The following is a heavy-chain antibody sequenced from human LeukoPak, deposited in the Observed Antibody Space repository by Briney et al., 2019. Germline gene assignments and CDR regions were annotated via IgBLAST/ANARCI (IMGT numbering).Heavy chain of an antibody. J-gene: IGHJ4*02. Sequence: ASVKVSCKASGYTFTGYYMHWVRQAPGQGLEWMGWINPNSGGTNYAQKFQGRVTMTRDTSISTAYMELSSLRSEDTAVYYCATDSGYSSGWYYFDYWGQGTLVTVSS. CDR1: GYTFTGYY. D-gene: IGHD6-19*01. V-gene: IGHV1-2*02. CDR2: INPNSGGT. CDR3: ATDSGYSSGWYYFDY.